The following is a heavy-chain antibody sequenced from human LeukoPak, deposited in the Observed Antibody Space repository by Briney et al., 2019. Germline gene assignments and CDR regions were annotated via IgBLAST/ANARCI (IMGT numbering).Heavy chain of an antibody. CDR3: ASRSGGYRHFDD. D-gene: IGHD3-10*01. Sequence: GGSLRLSCAASGFTFSDYAMSWDRQAPGKELEWVSAISTSGGTTVYADSVKGRFTISRDNSRNTLYLQMNSLRAEDTAVYYCASRSGGYRHFDDWGQGTLVTVSS. CDR2: ISTSGGTT. V-gene: IGHV3-23*01. J-gene: IGHJ4*01. CDR1: GFTFSDYA.